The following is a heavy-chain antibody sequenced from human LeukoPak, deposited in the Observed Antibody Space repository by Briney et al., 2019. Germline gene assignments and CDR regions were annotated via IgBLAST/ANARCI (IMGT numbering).Heavy chain of an antibody. V-gene: IGHV5-51*01. Sequence: GESLKISCKRSGYSFTSYWIGWVRQMPGKGLEWMGIIYPGDSDTRYSPSFQGQVTISADKSISTAYLQWSSLKASDTAMYYCARQYDSSGYYADYWGQGTLVTVSS. CDR1: GYSFTSYW. CDR3: ARQYDSSGYYADY. D-gene: IGHD3-22*01. CDR2: IYPGDSDT. J-gene: IGHJ4*02.